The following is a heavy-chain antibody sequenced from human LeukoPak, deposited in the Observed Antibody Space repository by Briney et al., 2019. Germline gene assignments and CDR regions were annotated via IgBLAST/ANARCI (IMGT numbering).Heavy chain of an antibody. J-gene: IGHJ4*02. Sequence: GGSLRLSCAASGFTFSSYSMNWIRQAPGKGLEWVANIKQDGSEKYYVDSVKGRFTISRDNAKNSLYLQMNSLRAEDTAVYYRARDLSVLSWGQGTLVTVSS. CDR3: ARDLSVLS. CDR2: IKQDGSEK. V-gene: IGHV3-7*03. CDR1: GFTFSSYS. D-gene: IGHD4/OR15-4a*01.